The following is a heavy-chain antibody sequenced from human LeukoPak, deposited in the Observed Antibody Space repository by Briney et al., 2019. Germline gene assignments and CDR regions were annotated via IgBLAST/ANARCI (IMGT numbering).Heavy chain of an antibody. Sequence: PGGSLRLSCAASGFTFNIYAMSWVRQAPGKGLKWVSAISGSGGSAFYADSVKGRLTIFRDNSKNTLYLQMNSLRVEDTAIYYCARDGIEGAATWGQKDYWGQGTLVTVSS. V-gene: IGHV3-23*01. D-gene: IGHD1-26*01. CDR1: GFTFNIYA. CDR2: ISGSGGSA. CDR3: ARDGIEGAATWGQKDY. J-gene: IGHJ4*02.